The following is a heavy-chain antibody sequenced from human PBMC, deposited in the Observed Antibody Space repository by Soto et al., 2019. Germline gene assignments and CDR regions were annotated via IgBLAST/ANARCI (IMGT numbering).Heavy chain of an antibody. CDR2: IGGSGRTT. V-gene: IGHV3-23*01. J-gene: IGHJ4*02. D-gene: IGHD3-22*01. CDR1: AFTFNNYA. CDR3: AKSRYSDSSGEFYDY. Sequence: EVQLLESGGGLVQPGGSLSLSCAASAFTFNNYAMSWVRQAPGKGPEWVSGIGGSGRTTYYADSVKGRFTISRDNSNNTLFLQMNSLRAEDTAVYYCAKSRYSDSSGEFYDYWGQGTLVTVSS.